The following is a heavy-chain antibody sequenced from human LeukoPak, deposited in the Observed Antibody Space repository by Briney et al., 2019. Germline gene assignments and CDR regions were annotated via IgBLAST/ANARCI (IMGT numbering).Heavy chain of an antibody. Sequence: PGGSLRLACAASGFTFSSYAMSWVRQAPGKGLEWVSAISGSGGGTYYADSVKGRFTISRDNSKNTLYLQMNSLRAEDTAVYYCAKDDRGYCSSTSCYGMDVWGQGTTVTVSS. D-gene: IGHD2-2*01. CDR2: ISGSGGGT. V-gene: IGHV3-23*01. J-gene: IGHJ6*02. CDR3: AKDDRGYCSSTSCYGMDV. CDR1: GFTFSSYA.